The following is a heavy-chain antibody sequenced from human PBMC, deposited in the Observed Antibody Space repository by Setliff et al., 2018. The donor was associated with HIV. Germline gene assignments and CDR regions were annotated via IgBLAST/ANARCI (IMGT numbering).Heavy chain of an antibody. V-gene: IGHV4-39*07. J-gene: IGHJ6*03. CDR1: GGPITTSTYY. D-gene: IGHD3-10*01. CDR3: ARDGPLEGSYRYYYYYMDV. Sequence: LSLTCTVSGGPITTSTYYWGWIRQPPGKGLEYIGNIYQSGTTYYNSSLSSRVTMSLDTSKNQFYLKLNSVTAADTAVYYCARDGPLEGSYRYYYYYMDVWGKGTTVTVSS. CDR2: IYQSGTT.